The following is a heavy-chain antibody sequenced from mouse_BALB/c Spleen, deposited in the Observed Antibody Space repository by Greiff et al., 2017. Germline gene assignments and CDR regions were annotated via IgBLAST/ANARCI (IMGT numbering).Heavy chain of an antibody. CDR2: ISYSGST. CDR1: GYSITSDYA. V-gene: IGHV3-2*02. Sequence: EVQLQESGPGLVKPSQSLSLTCTVTGYSITSDYAWNWIRQFPGNKLEWMGYISYSGSTSYNPSLKSRISITRDTSKNQFFLQLNSVTTEDTATYYCARSDYGSRDYAMDYWGQGTSVTVSS. J-gene: IGHJ4*01. D-gene: IGHD1-1*01. CDR3: ARSDYGSRDYAMDY.